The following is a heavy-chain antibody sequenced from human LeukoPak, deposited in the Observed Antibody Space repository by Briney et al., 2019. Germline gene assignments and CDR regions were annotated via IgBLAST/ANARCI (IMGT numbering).Heavy chain of an antibody. Sequence: PGESLKISCKGSGYSFTTYWIGWVRQVPGKGLEYMGIINPGDSDTRYSPSFQGQVTISVDKSISTAYLQWSSLKASDTAMYYCASPRVGATAFDIWGQGTMVTVSS. V-gene: IGHV5-51*01. CDR1: GYSFTTYW. J-gene: IGHJ3*02. D-gene: IGHD1-26*01. CDR3: ASPRVGATAFDI. CDR2: INPGDSDT.